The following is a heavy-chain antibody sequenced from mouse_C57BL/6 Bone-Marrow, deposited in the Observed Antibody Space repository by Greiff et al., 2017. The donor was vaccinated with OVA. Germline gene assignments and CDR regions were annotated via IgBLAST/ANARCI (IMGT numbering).Heavy chain of an antibody. D-gene: IGHD4-1*01. V-gene: IGHV5-4*01. CDR2: ISDGGSYT. J-gene: IGHJ4*01. CDR3: ARGASLTGTGAMDY. CDR1: GFTFSSYA. Sequence: EVHLVESGGGLVKPGGSLKLSCAASGFTFSSYAMSWVRQTPEKRLEWVATISDGGSYTYYPDNVKGRFTISRDNAKNNLYLQMSQLKSEDTAMYYCARGASLTGTGAMDYWGQGTSVTVSS.